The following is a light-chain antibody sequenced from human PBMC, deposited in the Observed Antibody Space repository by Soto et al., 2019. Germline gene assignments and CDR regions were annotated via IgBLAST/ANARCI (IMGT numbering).Light chain of an antibody. CDR2: GAS. CDR1: QSISTT. CDR3: QQYNSWAT. J-gene: IGKJ4*01. Sequence: EIVLTQSPVTLSVSPGERATLSCRASQSISTTLVWYQQKPGQPPRLLIYGASTRATGVPARFSGSGSGTEFTLTISSLQSEDFAVYYCQQYNSWATFGGGTKVDIK. V-gene: IGKV3-15*01.